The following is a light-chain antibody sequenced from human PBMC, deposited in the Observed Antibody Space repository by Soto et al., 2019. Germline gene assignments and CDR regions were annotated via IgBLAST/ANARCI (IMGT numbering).Light chain of an antibody. CDR1: SSDVGTFNL. CDR2: DVS. J-gene: IGLJ1*01. Sequence: QSVLAQVASVSGSPGQSITISCTGTSSDVGTFNLVSWYQQHPGKAPRLMIYDVSSRPSGVSDRFSGSKSGNTASLTISGLQAEDEADYYCASYTTSSTYVFGTGTKVTVL. V-gene: IGLV2-14*02. CDR3: ASYTTSSTYV.